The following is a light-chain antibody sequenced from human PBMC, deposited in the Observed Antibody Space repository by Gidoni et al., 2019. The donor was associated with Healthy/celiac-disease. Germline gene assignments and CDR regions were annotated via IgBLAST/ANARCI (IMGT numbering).Light chain of an antibody. CDR2: DAS. Sequence: DIQMNQSPSSLSASVGDRVTITCQASQDISNYLNWYQQKPGKAPKLLIYDASNLETGVPSRFSGSGSGTDFTFTIISLQPEDIATYYCQQYDNLPLTFGGWTKVEIK. CDR1: QDISNY. CDR3: QQYDNLPLT. J-gene: IGKJ4*01. V-gene: IGKV1-33*01.